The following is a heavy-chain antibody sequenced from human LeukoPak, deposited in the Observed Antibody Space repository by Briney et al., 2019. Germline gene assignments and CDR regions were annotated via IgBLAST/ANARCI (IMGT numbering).Heavy chain of an antibody. V-gene: IGHV1-46*01. J-gene: IGHJ4*02. CDR3: ARGYVVVMRGPPDY. CDR2: INPSSGST. D-gene: IGHD3-22*01. Sequence: ASVKVSCKASGSTFTRYYIHWVRQAPGQGLDWMGMINPSSGSTRFAQMFQDRVTMTRDTSTSAVYMELNRLRSDDTAVYYCARGYVVVMRGPPDYWGQGTLVTVSS. CDR1: GSTFTRYY.